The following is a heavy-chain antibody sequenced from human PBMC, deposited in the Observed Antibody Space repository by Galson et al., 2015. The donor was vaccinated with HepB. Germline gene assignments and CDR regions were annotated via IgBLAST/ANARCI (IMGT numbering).Heavy chain of an antibody. CDR2: IRNRANSHTT. CDR3: VRSRRDGYNLDDY. CDR1: GFIFSEYY. J-gene: IGHJ4*02. Sequence: SLRLSCAASGFIFSEYYMDWVRQAPGKGLEWAGRIRNRANSHTTEYAASVKGRFSISRDDSKNSLYLQMNSLKTEDTAVYYCVRSRRDGYNLDDYWGQGTLVTVPS. V-gene: IGHV3-72*01. D-gene: IGHD5-24*01.